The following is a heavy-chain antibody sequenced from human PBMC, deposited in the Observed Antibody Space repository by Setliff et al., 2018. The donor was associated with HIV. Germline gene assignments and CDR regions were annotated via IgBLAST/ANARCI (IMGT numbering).Heavy chain of an antibody. CDR1: NGSFSGYY. J-gene: IGHJ4*02. D-gene: IGHD3-10*01. CDR2: IYYSGST. V-gene: IGHV4-34*01. Sequence: PSETLSLTCAVYNGSFSGYYWAWIRQPPGKGLEWIGTIYYSGSTHYSPSLKSRLTISVDMSKNQFSLKLSSVTAADTAVYYCARDPWVRGVIMAPDNWGQGTLVTSPQ. CDR3: ARDPWVRGVIMAPDN.